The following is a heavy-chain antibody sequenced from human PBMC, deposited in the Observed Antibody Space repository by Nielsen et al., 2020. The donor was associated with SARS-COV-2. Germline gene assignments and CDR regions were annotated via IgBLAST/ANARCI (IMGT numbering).Heavy chain of an antibody. CDR1: GGSISSGDYY. CDR2: IYYSGST. V-gene: IGHV4-61*08. J-gene: IGHJ6*02. D-gene: IGHD3-10*01. CDR3: ARELWFGEDYYGMDV. Sequence: SETLSLTCTVSGGSISSGDYYWSWIRQPPGKGLEWIGYIYYSGSTNYNPSLKSRVTISVDTSKNQFSLKLSSVTAADTAVYYCARELWFGEDYYGMDVWGQGTTVTVSS.